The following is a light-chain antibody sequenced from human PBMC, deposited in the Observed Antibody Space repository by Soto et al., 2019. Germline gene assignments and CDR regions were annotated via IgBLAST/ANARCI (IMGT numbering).Light chain of an antibody. CDR2: GAS. Sequence: EIVLTQSPGTLSLSPGERATLSCRASQSVSSNYLSWYHQKPGQAPRLLIYGASSRSTGIPDRFSGSGSGTDFTVTISRLESEDCAVYYCQQYGSSPPYTFGQGTKLPIK. J-gene: IGKJ2*01. CDR1: QSVSSNY. V-gene: IGKV3-20*01. CDR3: QQYGSSPPYT.